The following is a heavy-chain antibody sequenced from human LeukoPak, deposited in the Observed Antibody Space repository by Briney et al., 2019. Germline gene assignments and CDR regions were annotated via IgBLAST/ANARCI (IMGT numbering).Heavy chain of an antibody. V-gene: IGHV3-11*01. CDR2: ISSSGSTI. CDR3: AHTGAVAVDDAFDI. D-gene: IGHD6-19*01. Sequence: GGSLRLSCAASGFTFSDYYMSWIRQAPGKGLGWVSYISSSGSTIYYADSVKGRFTISRDNAKNSLYLQMNSLRAEDTAVYYCAHTGAVAVDDAFDIWGQGTMVTVSS. J-gene: IGHJ3*02. CDR1: GFTFSDYY.